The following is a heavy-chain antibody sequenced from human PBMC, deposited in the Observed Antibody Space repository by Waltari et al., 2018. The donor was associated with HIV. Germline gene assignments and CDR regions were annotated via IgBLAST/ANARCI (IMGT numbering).Heavy chain of an antibody. Sequence: QVQLQESGPGLAKPSETLSLTCTVSGGSVSSGSYYWSWIRQPPGKGLELIGYIYNSGSTNYNPSLKSRGTISVDTSKNQFSRRLSSVTAADTAVYYCARRGTGGRAFDIWGQGTMVTVSS. V-gene: IGHV4-61*01. J-gene: IGHJ3*02. D-gene: IGHD7-27*01. CDR3: ARRGTGGRAFDI. CDR1: GGSVSSGSYY. CDR2: IYNSGST.